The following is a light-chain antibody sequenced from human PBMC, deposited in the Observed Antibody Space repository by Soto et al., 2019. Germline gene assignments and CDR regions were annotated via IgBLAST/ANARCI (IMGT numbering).Light chain of an antibody. Sequence: QSALTQPPSASGSPGQSVTISCTGTSSDVGGYNYVSWYQHHPGKAPKLIIYEVYKRPSGVPDRFSGSKSGNTAALTVSGLQAEDEADYYCSSYVRTNXYVFGTGTRSPS. CDR2: EVY. V-gene: IGLV2-8*01. CDR3: SSYVRTNXYV. J-gene: IGLJ1*01. CDR1: SSDVGGYNY.